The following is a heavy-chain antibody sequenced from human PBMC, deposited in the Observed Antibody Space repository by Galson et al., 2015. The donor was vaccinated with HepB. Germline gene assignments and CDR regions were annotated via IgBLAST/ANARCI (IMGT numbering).Heavy chain of an antibody. J-gene: IGHJ4*02. CDR3: ARDVRSSGWFYFDS. Sequence: SLRLSCAASGFSLSSYSMNWVRQAPGKGLEWVSSISSDNTYIYYADSVKGRFTISRDNAKNSLYLQMNSLRAEDTAVYYCARDVRSSGWFYFDSWCQGTLVTVSS. CDR1: GFSLSSYS. V-gene: IGHV3-21*01. D-gene: IGHD6-19*01. CDR2: ISSDNTYI.